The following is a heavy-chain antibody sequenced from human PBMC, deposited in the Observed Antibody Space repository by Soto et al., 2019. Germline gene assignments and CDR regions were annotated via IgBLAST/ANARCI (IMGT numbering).Heavy chain of an antibody. J-gene: IGHJ4*02. Sequence: SETLSLTCTVSGGSISSSSYYWGWIRQPPGKGLEWIGSIYYSGSTYYNPSLKSRVTISVDTSNNQFSLKLSSVTAADTAVYYCASGYCSSTSCLDYWGQGTLVTVSS. D-gene: IGHD2-2*03. CDR2: IYYSGST. V-gene: IGHV4-39*07. CDR3: ASGYCSSTSCLDY. CDR1: GGSISSSSYY.